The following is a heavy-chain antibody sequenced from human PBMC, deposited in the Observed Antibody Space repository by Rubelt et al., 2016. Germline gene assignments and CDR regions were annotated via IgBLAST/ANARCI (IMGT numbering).Heavy chain of an antibody. D-gene: IGHD2-8*01. J-gene: IGHJ4*02. CDR2: IYWDDDK. V-gene: IGHV2-5*02. Sequence: QITLKESGPTLVKPTQTLTLTCTFSGFSLTTSGVGVGWIRQPPGKALEWLALIYWDDDKRHSPSLKSRLTLTKDTSKNQVVLTMTNNDPVDKATYDWSHNAETCTSRKPLQYFDYWGQGTLVTVSS. CDR3: SHNAETCTSRKPLQYFDY. CDR1: GFSLTTSGVG.